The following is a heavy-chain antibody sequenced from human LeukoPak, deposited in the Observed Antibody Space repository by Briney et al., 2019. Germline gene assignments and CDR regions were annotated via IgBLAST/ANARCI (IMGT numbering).Heavy chain of an antibody. CDR2: IYHSGFT. CDR1: GASISSDGYY. V-gene: IGHV4-31*03. Sequence: SETLSLTCNVSGASISSDGYYWSWIRQHPGKGLEWIGYIYHSGFTYDNPSLKSRLAISVDTSKNQFSLKLSSVTVADTAVYYCARTTTKTAYYFDSWGQGTLVTVSS. D-gene: IGHD4-17*01. CDR3: ARTTTKTAYYFDS. J-gene: IGHJ4*02.